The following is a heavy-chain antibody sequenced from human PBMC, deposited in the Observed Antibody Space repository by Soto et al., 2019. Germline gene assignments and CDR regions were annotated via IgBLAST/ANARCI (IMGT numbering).Heavy chain of an antibody. J-gene: IGHJ3*02. V-gene: IGHV3-30-3*01. Sequence: QVQLVESGGGVVQPGRSLRLSCAASGFTFSSYAMHWVRQARGKGLEWVAVISYDGGNKYYADSVKGRFTISRDNSKNTRYLQMNSLRAEDTAVYYCERAFEGAYDAVYIWGHGTMVAVSS. D-gene: IGHD2-21*01. CDR1: GFTFSSYA. CDR2: ISYDGGNK. CDR3: ERAFEGAYDAVYI.